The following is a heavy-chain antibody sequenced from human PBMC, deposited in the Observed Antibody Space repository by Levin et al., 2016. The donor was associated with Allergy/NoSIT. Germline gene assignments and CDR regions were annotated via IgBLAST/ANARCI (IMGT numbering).Heavy chain of an antibody. J-gene: IGHJ6*03. Sequence: SETLSLTCTVSDDSITSYYWSWIRQPPGKGLEWIGYIYYSGSTNYNPSLRSRVTISVDTSKNQFSLKVSSVTAADTAVYYCARTVFYYFYTDVWGKGATVTVSS. CDR3: ARTVFYYFYTDV. CDR1: DDSITSYY. CDR2: IYYSGST. V-gene: IGHV4-59*01.